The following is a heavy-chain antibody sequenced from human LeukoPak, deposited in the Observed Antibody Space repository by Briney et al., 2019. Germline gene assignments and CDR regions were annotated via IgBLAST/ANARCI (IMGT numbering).Heavy chain of an antibody. D-gene: IGHD5-12*01. CDR3: ARLSGYVFLNAFDI. CDR2: IYPGDSDT. CDR1: GYKFTSYW. Sequence: GESLKISCQGSGYKFTSYWIGWVRQMPGKGLEWIGIIYPGDSDTRYSPSFQGQVTISADKSISTAYLQWSSLKASDTAMYYCARLSGYVFLNAFDIWGQGTMVTVSS. J-gene: IGHJ3*02. V-gene: IGHV5-51*01.